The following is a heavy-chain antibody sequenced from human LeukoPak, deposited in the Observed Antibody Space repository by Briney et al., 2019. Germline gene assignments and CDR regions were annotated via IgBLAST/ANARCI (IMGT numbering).Heavy chain of an antibody. CDR3: AKGGTREYDILTGYSYYFDY. CDR2: ISWNSGSI. CDR1: GFTFDDYA. V-gene: IGHV3-9*01. J-gene: IGHJ4*02. Sequence: GGSLRLSCAASGFTFDDYAMHWVRQAPGKGLEWVSGISWNSGSIGYADSVKGRFTISRDNAKNSLYLQMNSLRAEDTALYYCAKGGTREYDILTGYSYYFDYWGQGTLVTVSS. D-gene: IGHD3-9*01.